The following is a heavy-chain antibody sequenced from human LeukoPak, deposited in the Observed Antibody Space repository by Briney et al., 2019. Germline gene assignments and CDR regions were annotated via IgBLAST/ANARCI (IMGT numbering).Heavy chain of an antibody. J-gene: IGHJ4*02. CDR3: ARPAPSGNYLDHYFDY. V-gene: IGHV3-7*03. CDR1: GFTFSSYW. Sequence: GVLRLSCAASGFTFSSYWMSWVRQALGKGLEWVANIKQDGSEKYYVDSVKGRFTISRDNAKNSLYLQMNSLRAEDTAVYYCARPAPSGNYLDHYFDYWGQGTLVTVSS. CDR2: IKQDGSEK. D-gene: IGHD1-26*01.